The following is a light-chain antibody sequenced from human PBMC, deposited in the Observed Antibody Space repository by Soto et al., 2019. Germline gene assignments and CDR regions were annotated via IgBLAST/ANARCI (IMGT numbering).Light chain of an antibody. V-gene: IGKV1-6*01. J-gene: IGKJ1*01. CDR3: LQDYNYPWT. CDR1: QGIRSD. CDR2: ASS. Sequence: AIQMTQSPSSLSASVGDRVTITCRASQGIRSDFGRYQQKSGKAPKLLIYASSSLQSGVPSRFSGSGSGTDFTLTISSLQPEDFATYYCLQDYNYPWTFGQGTKVEIK.